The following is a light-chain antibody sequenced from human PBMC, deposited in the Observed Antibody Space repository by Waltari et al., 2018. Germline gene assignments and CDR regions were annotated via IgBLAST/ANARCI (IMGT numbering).Light chain of an antibody. CDR1: QSVGRS. J-gene: IGKJ1*01. CDR2: DAS. Sequence: EIVLTQSPGTLSLSPGERATLSCRASQSVGRSLAWYQQKPGQAPRLLIYDASKRATGIPERVSGRGSGTDFSLTISRLEPEDFAVYYCQMYVRLPVTFGQGTKVEIK. CDR3: QMYVRLPVT. V-gene: IGKV3-20*01.